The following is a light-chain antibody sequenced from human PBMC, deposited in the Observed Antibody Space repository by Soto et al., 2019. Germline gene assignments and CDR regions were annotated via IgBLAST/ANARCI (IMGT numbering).Light chain of an antibody. Sequence: RMTLSPSSLSATKGDSVSITCRASQVISSYLAWYQQKPGKAPKLLIYAASTLQSGVPSRFSGSGSGTEFTLTISSLQPEDFAAYYCLQANTFPITFGQGTRLEIK. J-gene: IGKJ5*01. V-gene: IGKV1-8*01. CDR2: AAS. CDR1: QVISSY. CDR3: LQANTFPIT.